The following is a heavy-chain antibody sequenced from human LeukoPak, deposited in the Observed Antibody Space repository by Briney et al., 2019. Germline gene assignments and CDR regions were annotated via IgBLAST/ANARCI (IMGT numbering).Heavy chain of an antibody. CDR3: ATPGVHYDPTGYYPFQH. J-gene: IGHJ1*01. Sequence: VKVSCKASGYTFTSYDFNWVRQATGQGLEGMGWMNANSGNTGYAQKFQGRVTMTRANATSTAYMELRRLSSEDTAVYYCATPGVHYDPTGYYPFQHWGQGTLVTVSS. D-gene: IGHD3-22*01. CDR1: GYTFTSYD. CDR2: MNANSGNT. V-gene: IGHV1-8*01.